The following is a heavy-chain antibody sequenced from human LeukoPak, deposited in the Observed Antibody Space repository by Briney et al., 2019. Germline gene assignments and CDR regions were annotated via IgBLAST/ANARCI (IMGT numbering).Heavy chain of an antibody. CDR2: INYSGTT. CDR1: GGSISGSSYH. Sequence: SETLSLTCTVSGGSISGSSYHWGWIRQSPGKGLEWIGSINYSGTTYYNPPLKSRVTISVDTSKNQCSLKVSSVTAADTAVDYCATTYSYTSGGYDYWGQGTLVTVSS. D-gene: IGHD5-18*01. J-gene: IGHJ4*02. V-gene: IGHV4-39*01. CDR3: ATTYSYTSGGYDY.